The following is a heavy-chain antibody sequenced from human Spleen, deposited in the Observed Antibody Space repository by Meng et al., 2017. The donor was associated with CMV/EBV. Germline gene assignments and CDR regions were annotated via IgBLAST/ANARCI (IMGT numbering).Heavy chain of an antibody. Sequence: GGSLRLSCAASGFTFDDYAMHWVRQAPGKGLEWVSGISWNSGSIGYADSVKGRFTISRDNAKNSLYLQMNSLRAEDTALYYCAKGYPWGSNYYYGMDVWGQGTTVTVSS. D-gene: IGHD7-27*01. CDR1: GFTFDDYA. J-gene: IGHJ6*02. CDR2: ISWNSGSI. V-gene: IGHV3-9*01. CDR3: AKGYPWGSNYYYGMDV.